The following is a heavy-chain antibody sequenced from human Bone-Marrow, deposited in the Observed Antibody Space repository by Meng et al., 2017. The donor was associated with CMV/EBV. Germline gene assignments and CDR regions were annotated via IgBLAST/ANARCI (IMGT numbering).Heavy chain of an antibody. CDR3: ARGEVVWRAFDN. D-gene: IGHD3-22*01. Sequence: ASVKVSCKASGYIFISYDIKWVRQATGQGLEWKGWMNPNSGNTGYAQRFQGRVIMTRNTSISTAYMELTSLRSEDTAVYYCARGEVVWRAFDNWGQGTMVTVSS. CDR2: MNPNSGNT. V-gene: IGHV1-8*01. J-gene: IGHJ3*02. CDR1: GYIFISYD.